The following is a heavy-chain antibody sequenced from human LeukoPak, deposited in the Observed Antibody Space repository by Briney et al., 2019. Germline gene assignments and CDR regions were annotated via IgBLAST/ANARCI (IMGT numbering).Heavy chain of an antibody. CDR2: INSDGSST. J-gene: IGHJ4*02. CDR3: ARDAVRTLDD. CDR1: GFPFSAYW. Sequence: GGSLRLSCAASGFPFSAYWMHWVRQAPGKGLVWVSRINSDGSSTTYADSVKGRFTISRDNAKNTLYLQMNSLRVEDTAIYFCARDAVRTLDDWGQGTLVTVSS. V-gene: IGHV3-74*01.